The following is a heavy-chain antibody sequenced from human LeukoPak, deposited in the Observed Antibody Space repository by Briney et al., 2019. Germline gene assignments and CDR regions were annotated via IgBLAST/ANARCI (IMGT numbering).Heavy chain of an antibody. CDR3: ARAEGYCSGGSCYQLPSPYYYGMDV. Sequence: SETLSLTCTVSGGSVSSGSYYWSWIRQPPGKGLEWIGYIYYSGSTNYNPSLKSRVTISVDTSKNQFSLKLSSVTAADTAMYYCARAEGYCSGGSCYQLPSPYYYGMDVWGQGTTVTVSS. V-gene: IGHV4-61*01. CDR2: IYYSGST. CDR1: GGSVSSGSYY. J-gene: IGHJ6*02. D-gene: IGHD2-15*01.